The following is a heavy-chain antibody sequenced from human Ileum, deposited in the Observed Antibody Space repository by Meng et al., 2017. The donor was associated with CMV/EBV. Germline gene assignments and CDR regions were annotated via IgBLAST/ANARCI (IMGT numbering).Heavy chain of an antibody. CDR2: ISGTGITI. D-gene: IGHD3-16*02. V-gene: IGHV3-48*03. Sequence: GGSLRLSCRASGFIFESYEMMWFRQAPGKGLECISYISGTGITIHYADSVKGRFTISRDNAEDSLYLQMNSLAVEDTAVYYCARRYLSSFHWGQGTLVTVSS. J-gene: IGHJ4*02. CDR3: ARRYLSSFH. CDR1: GFIFESYE.